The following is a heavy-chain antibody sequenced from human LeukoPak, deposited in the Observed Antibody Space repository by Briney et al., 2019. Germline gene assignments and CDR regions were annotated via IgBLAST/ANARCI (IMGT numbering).Heavy chain of an antibody. CDR2: ISAYNGNT. V-gene: IGHV1-18*04. J-gene: IGHJ6*02. Sequence: ASVKVSCKASGYTFTGYYMHWVRQAPGQGLEWMGWISAYNGNTNYAQKLQGRVTMTTDTSTSTAYMELRSLRSDDTAVYYCARDRVRNYDFWSGYYPHYYYYGMDVWGQGTTVTVSS. CDR1: GYTFTGYY. D-gene: IGHD3-3*01. CDR3: ARDRVRNYDFWSGYYPHYYYYGMDV.